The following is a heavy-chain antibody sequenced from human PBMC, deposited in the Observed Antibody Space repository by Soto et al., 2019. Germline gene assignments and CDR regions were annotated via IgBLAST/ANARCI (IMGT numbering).Heavy chain of an antibody. D-gene: IGHD6-6*01. CDR2: IKQDGSEK. J-gene: IGHJ6*03. Sequence: HPGGSLRLSCAASGFTFSSYWMSWVRQAPGKGLEWVANIKQDGSEKYYVDSVKGRFTISRDNAKNSLYLQMNSLRAEDTAVYYCAREDSSSGYYYYYYMDVWGRGTTVTVSS. CDR3: AREDSSSGYYYYYYMDV. V-gene: IGHV3-7*01. CDR1: GFTFSSYW.